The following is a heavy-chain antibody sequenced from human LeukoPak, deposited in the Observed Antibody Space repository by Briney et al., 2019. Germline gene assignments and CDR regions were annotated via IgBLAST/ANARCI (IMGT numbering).Heavy chain of an antibody. V-gene: IGHV1-46*03. Sequence: GASVKVSCKASGYTFTSYYMHWVRQAPGQGLAWMGIINPSGGSTSYAQKFQGRVTMTRDTSTSTVYMELSSLRSEDTAVYYCARETEVVVVPAAIGAPYFDYWGQGTLVTVSS. D-gene: IGHD2-2*01. CDR2: INPSGGST. CDR3: ARETEVVVVPAAIGAPYFDY. J-gene: IGHJ4*02. CDR1: GYTFTSYY.